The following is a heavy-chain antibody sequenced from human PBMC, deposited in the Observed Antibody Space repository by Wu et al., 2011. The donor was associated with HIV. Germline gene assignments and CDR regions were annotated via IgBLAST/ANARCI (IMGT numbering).Heavy chain of an antibody. CDR1: GYTFSDYG. V-gene: IGHV1-18*01. CDR3: ARGHITTDVGTVGFDY. Sequence: QVQLVQSGAEVRKPGAAVKVSCKTSGYTFSDYGVNWVRQAPGQGLEWMGWVSTYNGDTNYAQKVQDRVSMTTDTSTNTAYMELRTLRSDDTAIYYCARGHITTDVGTVGFDYWGQGTLVTVSS. CDR2: VSTYNGDT. J-gene: IGHJ4*02. D-gene: IGHD3/OR15-3a*01.